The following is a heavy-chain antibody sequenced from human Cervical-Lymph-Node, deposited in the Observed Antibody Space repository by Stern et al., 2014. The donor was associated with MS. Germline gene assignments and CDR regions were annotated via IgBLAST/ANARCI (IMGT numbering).Heavy chain of an antibody. Sequence: VQLEESGAEVKKPGSSVKVSCKASGGTFNNHVISWVRQAHGQGLEWMGGIIPMFGTPNYAQKCQGRVTIIADKSTSTVHMVLRNLSDEDTAMYYCANRDMGYTYGRHDYWGQGTLVTVSS. J-gene: IGHJ4*02. CDR3: ANRDMGYTYGRHDY. V-gene: IGHV1-69*06. CDR2: IIPMFGTP. D-gene: IGHD5-12*01. CDR1: GGTFNNHV.